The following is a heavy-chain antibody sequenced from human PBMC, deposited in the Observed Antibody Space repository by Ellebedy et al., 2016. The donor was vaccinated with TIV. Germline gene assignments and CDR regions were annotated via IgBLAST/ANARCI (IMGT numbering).Heavy chain of an antibody. CDR2: INQDGREK. CDR1: GFTFSSYW. Sequence: PGGSLRLSCAASGFTFSSYWMAWVRQSPGKGLEWVANINQDGREKYYVDSVKGRFSISRDNAKNSLYLQVNSLRAEDTAVYYWATGSRGSAGDSYWGQGTQVTVSS. D-gene: IGHD1-26*01. V-gene: IGHV3-7*01. CDR3: ATGSRGSAGDSY. J-gene: IGHJ4*02.